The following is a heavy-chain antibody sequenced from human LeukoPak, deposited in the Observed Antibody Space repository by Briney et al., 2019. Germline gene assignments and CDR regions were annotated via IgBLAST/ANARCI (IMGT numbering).Heavy chain of an antibody. CDR3: ACPFGYSSSWYDDY. CDR2: ISGSGGST. J-gene: IGHJ4*02. V-gene: IGHV3-23*01. Sequence: GGSLRLSCAASGFTFSSYAMGWVRQAPGKGLEWVSAISGSGGSTYYADSVKGRFTISRDNSKNTLYLQMNSLRAEDTAVYYCACPFGYSSSWYDDYWGQGTLVTVSS. CDR1: GFTFSSYA. D-gene: IGHD6-13*01.